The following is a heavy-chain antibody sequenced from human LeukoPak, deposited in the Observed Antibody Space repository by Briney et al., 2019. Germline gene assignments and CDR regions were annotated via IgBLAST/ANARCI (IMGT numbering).Heavy chain of an antibody. Sequence: ASVTVSCMASGYTFTSYGIRWVRPAPGQGLEWMGCISAYNGNTNYAQKLQGRVTMTTDTSTSTAYMELRRLRSDDTAVYYCARGALTGDSALGYWGQGTLVTVSS. CDR2: ISAYNGNT. CDR3: ARGALTGDSALGY. J-gene: IGHJ4*02. CDR1: GYTFTSYG. V-gene: IGHV1-18*01. D-gene: IGHD7-27*01.